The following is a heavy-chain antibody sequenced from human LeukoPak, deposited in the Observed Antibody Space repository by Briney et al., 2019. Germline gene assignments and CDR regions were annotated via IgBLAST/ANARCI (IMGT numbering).Heavy chain of an antibody. CDR2: IYYSGST. CDR3: AGRDIWGGYFDY. CDR1: GGSISSYY. Sequence: PSETLSLTCTVSGGSISSYYWSWIRQPPGKGLEWIGYIYYSGSTNYNPSLKSRVTISVDTSKNQFSLKLSSVTAADTAVYYCAGRDIWGGYFDYWGQGTLVTVSS. V-gene: IGHV4-59*08. D-gene: IGHD3-10*01. J-gene: IGHJ4*02.